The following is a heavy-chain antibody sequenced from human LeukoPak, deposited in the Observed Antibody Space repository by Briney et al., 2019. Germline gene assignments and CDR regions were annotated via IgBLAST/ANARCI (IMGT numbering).Heavy chain of an antibody. J-gene: IGHJ4*02. D-gene: IGHD5-24*01. V-gene: IGHV3-23*01. CDR1: GFTFGTYG. CDR2: TSASGGST. Sequence: GGSLRLSRAASGFTFGTYGMSWVRQAPGKGLEWVSGTSASGGSTFYADSVKGRFTISRDNSKNMLYLQMNNVRAEDTALYYCAKDMWGDGYKFDSWGQGTPVTVSS. CDR3: AKDMWGDGYKFDS.